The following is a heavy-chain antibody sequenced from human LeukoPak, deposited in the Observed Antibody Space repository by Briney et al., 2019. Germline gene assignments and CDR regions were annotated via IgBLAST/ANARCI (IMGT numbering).Heavy chain of an antibody. Sequence: TSETLSLTCAVYGGSFSGYYWSWIRQPPGKGLEWIGEINHSGSTNYNPSLKSRVTISVDTSKNQFSLNLTSVTAADTALYYCARARSYYGDYTHLDYWDQGALVTVSS. CDR3: ARARSYYGDYTHLDY. V-gene: IGHV4-34*01. CDR1: GGSFSGYY. D-gene: IGHD4-17*01. J-gene: IGHJ4*02. CDR2: INHSGST.